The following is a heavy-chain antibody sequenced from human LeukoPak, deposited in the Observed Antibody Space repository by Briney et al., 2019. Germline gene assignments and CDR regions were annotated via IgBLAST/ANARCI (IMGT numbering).Heavy chain of an antibody. D-gene: IGHD1-7*01. V-gene: IGHV4-59*01. CDR3: ARGIGITGTSAAFDI. CDR1: GGSISSYY. J-gene: IGHJ3*02. Sequence: SETLSLTCTVSGGSISSYYWSWIRQPPGKGLEWIGYIYYSGSTNYNPSLKSRVTISVDTSKNQFSLKLSSVTAADTAVYYCARGIGITGTSAAFDIWGQGTMVTVSS. CDR2: IYYSGST.